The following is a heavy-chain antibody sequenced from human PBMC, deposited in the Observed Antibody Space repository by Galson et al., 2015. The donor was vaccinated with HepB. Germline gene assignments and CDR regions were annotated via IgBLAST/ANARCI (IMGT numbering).Heavy chain of an antibody. CDR3: ASRGSSGWYSAFDI. D-gene: IGHD6-19*01. CDR2: IYSGGST. V-gene: IGHV3-66*01. Sequence: SLRLSCAASGFTVSSNYMSWVRQAPGKGLEWVSVIYSGGSTYYADSVKGRFTISRDNSKNTLYLQMNSLRAEDTAVYYCASRGSSGWYSAFDIWGQGTMVTVSS. J-gene: IGHJ3*02. CDR1: GFTVSSNY.